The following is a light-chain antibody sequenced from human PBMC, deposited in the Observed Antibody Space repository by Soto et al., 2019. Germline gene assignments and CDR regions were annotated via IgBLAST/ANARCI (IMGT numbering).Light chain of an antibody. CDR3: HHYANSQFT. CDR1: QILSSDY. V-gene: IGKV3-20*01. CDR2: GAS. Sequence: EIVLTQSPGTLSLSPGERATLSCRATQILSSDYLAWYQQRPGQAPRLLIHGASSRATGIPDRFSVSGFGADFTLTISRLEPEDFAVYYCHHYANSQFTFGPGTKVDIK. J-gene: IGKJ3*01.